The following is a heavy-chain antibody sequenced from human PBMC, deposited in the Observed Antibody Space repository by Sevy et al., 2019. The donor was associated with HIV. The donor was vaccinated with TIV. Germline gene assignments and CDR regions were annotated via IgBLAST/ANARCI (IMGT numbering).Heavy chain of an antibody. V-gene: IGHV6-1*01. CDR2: TYYRSKWYN. J-gene: IGHJ4*02. CDR1: GDSVSSNSAA. D-gene: IGHD3-3*01. CDR3: ARDSAGFWSGYYVPFDY. Sequence: KQSQTLSLTCAISGDSVSSNSAAWNWIRQSPSRGLEWLGRTYYRSKWYNDYAVSVKSRITINPDTSKNQFSRQLNSVTPEDTAVYYCARDSAGFWSGYYVPFDYWGQGTLVTVSS.